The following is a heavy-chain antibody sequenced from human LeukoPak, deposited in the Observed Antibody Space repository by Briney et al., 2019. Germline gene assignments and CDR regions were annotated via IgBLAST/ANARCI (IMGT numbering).Heavy chain of an antibody. J-gene: IGHJ3*02. V-gene: IGHV1-2*02. D-gene: IGHD2-2*01. CDR2: INPNSGGT. CDR3: ARVSTYGCSSTTCLVFDI. CDR1: GYTFTGHY. Sequence: ASVKVSCKASGYTFTGHYIHWVRQAPGQGLEWMGWINPNSGGTNYAQKFQGRVTMTRDTSVTTAYMEVSRLRSDDTGVYYCARVSTYGCSSTTCLVFDIWGQGTVVTVSS.